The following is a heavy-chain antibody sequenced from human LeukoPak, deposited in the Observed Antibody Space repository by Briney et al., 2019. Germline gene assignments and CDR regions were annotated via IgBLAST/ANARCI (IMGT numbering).Heavy chain of an antibody. D-gene: IGHD1-26*01. J-gene: IGHJ4*02. V-gene: IGHV3-48*04. Sequence: GGSLRLSCAASGFTFSSYSMNWVRQAPGKGLEWVSYISSSSSTIYYADSVKGRFTISRDNAKNSLYLQMNSLRAEDTAVYYCARDRGWSWELLPRFFDYWGQGTLVTVSS. CDR3: ARDRGWSWELLPRFFDY. CDR1: GFTFSSYS. CDR2: ISSSSSTI.